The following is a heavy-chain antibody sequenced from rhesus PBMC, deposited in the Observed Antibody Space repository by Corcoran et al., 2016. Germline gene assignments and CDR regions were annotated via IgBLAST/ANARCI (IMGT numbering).Heavy chain of an antibody. Sequence: QLQLQESGPGLVKPSATLSLTSAVPGAPISRSYWTWIRQAPGKGLEWIGYIGGSSGSTNYNPSLKSRVTLSVDTSKNQLSLKLSSVTAADTAVYYCARDGWLGLDYWGQGVLVTVSS. CDR3: ARDGWLGLDY. V-gene: IGHV4-169*02. J-gene: IGHJ4*01. CDR1: GAPISRSY. D-gene: IGHD6-37*01. CDR2: IGGSSGST.